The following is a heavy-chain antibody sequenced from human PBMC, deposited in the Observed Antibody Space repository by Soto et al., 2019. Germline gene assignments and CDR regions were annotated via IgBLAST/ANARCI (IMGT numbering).Heavy chain of an antibody. V-gene: IGHV3-23*01. Sequence: PGGSLRLSGAASGFTFSGYALNGVRQAPGKGLEWVAEISGSGTSTYYAPSVKGRFIISSDSSKNTLYLRMYSLRGEDTAMYYCAKSLSALFSLGDFKYWGQGALVTVSS. CDR2: ISGSGTST. CDR3: AKSLSALFSLGDFKY. CDR1: GFTFSGYA. J-gene: IGHJ4*02. D-gene: IGHD2-21*01.